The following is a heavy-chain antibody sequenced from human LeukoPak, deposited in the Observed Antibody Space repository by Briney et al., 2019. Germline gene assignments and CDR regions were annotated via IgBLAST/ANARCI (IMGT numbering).Heavy chain of an antibody. J-gene: IGHJ6*03. V-gene: IGHV3-7*01. CDR2: IKQDGSEK. CDR3: ARDQAVGARYYYYYTDV. Sequence: GGSLRLSCAASGFTFSSYWMSWVRQAPGKGLEWVANIKQDGSEKYYVDSVKGRFTISRDNAKNSLYLQMSSLRAEDTAVYYCARDQAVGARYYYYYTDVWGKGTTVTVSS. CDR1: GFTFSSYW. D-gene: IGHD1-26*01.